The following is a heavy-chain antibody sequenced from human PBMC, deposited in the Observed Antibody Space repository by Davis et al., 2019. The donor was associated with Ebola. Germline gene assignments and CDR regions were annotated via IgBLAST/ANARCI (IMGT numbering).Heavy chain of an antibody. V-gene: IGHV3-30*03. J-gene: IGHJ6*03. Sequence: GESLKISCAASGFTFSSYGMHWVRQAPGKGLEWVAVISYDGSNKYYADSVKGRFTISRDNSKNTLYLQMNSLRAEDTAVYYCARPSLPGRPPYYMDVWGKGTTVTVSS. D-gene: IGHD2-2*01. CDR2: ISYDGSNK. CDR1: GFTFSSYG. CDR3: ARPSLPGRPPYYMDV.